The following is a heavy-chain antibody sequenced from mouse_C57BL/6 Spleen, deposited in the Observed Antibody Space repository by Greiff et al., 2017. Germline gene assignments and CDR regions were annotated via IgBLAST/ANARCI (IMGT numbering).Heavy chain of an antibody. Sequence: QVHVKQSGAELVRPGTSVKMSCKASGYTFTNYWIGWAKQRPGHGLEWIGDIYPGGGYTNYNEKVKGKATLTADKSSSTSYMQFSSLTSEDSAIYYCARSGASLGYFDVWGTGTTVTVSS. CDR3: ARSGASLGYFDV. CDR2: IYPGGGYT. D-gene: IGHD3-1*01. J-gene: IGHJ1*03. CDR1: GYTFTNYW. V-gene: IGHV1-63*01.